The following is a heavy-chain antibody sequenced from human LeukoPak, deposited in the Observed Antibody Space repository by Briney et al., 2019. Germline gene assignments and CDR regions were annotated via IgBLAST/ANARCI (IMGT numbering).Heavy chain of an antibody. CDR1: GGTFSTYP. V-gene: IGHV1-69*01. Sequence: ASVKVSCKTSGGTFSTYPITWVRQAPGQGLEWMGGIIPIFGKPNYAQKFQGRLTITADESTTTAYMNLSSLRFEDTAVYYCARPDGFGEYVPLDYWGRGTLVTVSS. D-gene: IGHD4-17*01. CDR2: IIPIFGKP. J-gene: IGHJ4*02. CDR3: ARPDGFGEYVPLDY.